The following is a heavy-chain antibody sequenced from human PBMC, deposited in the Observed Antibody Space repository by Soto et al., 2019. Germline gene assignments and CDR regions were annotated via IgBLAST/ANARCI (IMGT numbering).Heavy chain of an antibody. D-gene: IGHD5-18*01. CDR2: ISWDGDIT. J-gene: IGHJ4*02. V-gene: IGHV3-43D*04. Sequence: GGSLRLSCAASGFPFDDYAMHWVRQAPGKGLEWVSFISWDGDITYYADSVKGRFTISRDNSKNSLYLQMNSLRGEDTAFYYCAKGGGYTYGLFDYWGQGTQVTVSS. CDR1: GFPFDDYA. CDR3: AKGGGYTYGLFDY.